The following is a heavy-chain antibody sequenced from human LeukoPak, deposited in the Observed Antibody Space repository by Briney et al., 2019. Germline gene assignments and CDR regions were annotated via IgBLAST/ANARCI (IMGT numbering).Heavy chain of an antibody. V-gene: IGHV3-49*04. D-gene: IGHD4-17*01. CDR2: IRSKAYGGTT. Sequence: GGSLRLSCTASGFTFGDYAMSWVRQAPGKGLEWVGFIRSKAYGGTTAYAASVKGRFTITRDDSKSIAYLQMNSLKTEDTTVYYCTRDNFDYGDSVVFQGPTNYWGQRTLVTVSS. J-gene: IGHJ4*02. CDR1: GFTFGDYA. CDR3: TRDNFDYGDSVVFQGPTNY.